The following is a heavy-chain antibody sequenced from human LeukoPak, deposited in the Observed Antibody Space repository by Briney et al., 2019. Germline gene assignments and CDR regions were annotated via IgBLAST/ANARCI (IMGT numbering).Heavy chain of an antibody. V-gene: IGHV3-33*06. Sequence: PGGSLRLSCAASGFTFSSYGMHWVRQAPDKGLEWVAVIWYDGSNKYYADSVEGRFTISRDNSKNTLYLQMNSLSADDTAVYYCAKGQSEENPDDAFDIWGKGKMVTVS. D-gene: IGHD5-24*01. J-gene: IGHJ3*02. CDR2: IWYDGSNK. CDR3: AKGQSEENPDDAFDI. CDR1: GFTFSSYG.